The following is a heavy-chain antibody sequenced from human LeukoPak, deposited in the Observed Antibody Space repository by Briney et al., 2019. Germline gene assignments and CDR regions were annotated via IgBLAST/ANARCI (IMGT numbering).Heavy chain of an antibody. CDR2: IYNSVST. CDR3: ARHYYGSGVNWFDP. CDR1: GDSTSSSSYY. J-gene: IGHJ5*02. Sequence: SETLSLTCTVSGDSTSSSSYYWGWIRQPPGKGLEWIGSIYNSVSTYYNPSLKSRATISVDTSKNQFSLNLYSVTDADTAVYYCARHYYGSGVNWFDPWGQGTLVTVSS. D-gene: IGHD3-10*01. V-gene: IGHV4-39*01.